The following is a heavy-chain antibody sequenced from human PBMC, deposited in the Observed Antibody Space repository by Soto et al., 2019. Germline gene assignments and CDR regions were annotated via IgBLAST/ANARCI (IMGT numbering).Heavy chain of an antibody. CDR2: VYYSEST. CDR3: AATVEATHDGENYFYYMDV. D-gene: IGHD2-15*01. CDR1: GGSISSYY. V-gene: IGHV4-59*08. Sequence: QVRLQESGPGLVKPSETLSITCTVSGGSISSYYWSWIRQPPGKGLEWIGHVYYSESTNYDPSLKRRVNVSLDTPVNQFSLKLTSVTAADTAVYYCAATVEATHDGENYFYYMDVWGTGTTVTVSS. J-gene: IGHJ6*03.